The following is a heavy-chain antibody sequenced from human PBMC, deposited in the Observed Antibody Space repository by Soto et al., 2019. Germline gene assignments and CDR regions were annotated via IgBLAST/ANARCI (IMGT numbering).Heavy chain of an antibody. V-gene: IGHV4-59*08. CDR3: ARNEQWLRVFDY. CDR2: IYYSGST. D-gene: IGHD2-8*01. CDR1: GGNIINYC. Sequence: TVSGGNIINYCGSWIRQPPGKGLEWIGYIYYSGSTNYNPSLKSRVTISVDTSKNQFSLKLSSVTAADTAVYYCARNEQWLRVFDYWGQGTLVTVSS. J-gene: IGHJ4*02.